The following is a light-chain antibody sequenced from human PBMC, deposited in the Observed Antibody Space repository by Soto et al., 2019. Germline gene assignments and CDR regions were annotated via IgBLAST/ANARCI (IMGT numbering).Light chain of an antibody. CDR1: QNIGDY. Sequence: DIQVTQSPSSLSASVGDRVSIACRASQNIGDYLNWYQQKPGQAPRLLLYIASNLQSGVPSRFSGSGSGTDFTLTISSLQPDDFATYFCQQSFGSPSVTFGGGTKVEIK. V-gene: IGKV1-39*01. CDR3: QQSFGSPSVT. J-gene: IGKJ4*01. CDR2: IAS.